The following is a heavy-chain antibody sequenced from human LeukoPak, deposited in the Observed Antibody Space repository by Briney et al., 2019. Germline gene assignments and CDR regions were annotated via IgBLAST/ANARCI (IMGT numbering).Heavy chain of an antibody. V-gene: IGHV4-31*03. J-gene: IGHJ4*02. CDR2: IYYSGST. CDR3: ARNGITFGGVTLYFDY. CDR1: GGSISSGGYY. Sequence: PSQTLSLTCTVSGGSISSGGYYWSWIRQHPGKGLEWIGYIYYSGSTYYNPSLKSRVTISVDTSKNQFSLKLSSVTAADTAVYYCARNGITFGGVTLYFDYWGQGTLVTVSS. D-gene: IGHD3-16*01.